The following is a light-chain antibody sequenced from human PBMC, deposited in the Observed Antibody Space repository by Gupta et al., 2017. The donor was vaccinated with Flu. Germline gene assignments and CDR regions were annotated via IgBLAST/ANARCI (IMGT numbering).Light chain of an antibody. CDR3: QHESNSPFT. V-gene: IGKV1-5*03. CDR1: QSISSW. J-gene: IGKJ4*01. CDR2: KAS. Sequence: DIQMTQSPSTLSASVGDRVTITCRASQSISSWLAWYQQKPGKAPKILIKKASNLESGVPSRFNGSGSGTEFTLTISSRQPDDFAAYYCQHESNSPFTFGRGTKVEIE.